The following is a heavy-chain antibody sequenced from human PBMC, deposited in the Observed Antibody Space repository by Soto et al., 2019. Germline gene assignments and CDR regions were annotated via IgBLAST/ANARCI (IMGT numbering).Heavy chain of an antibody. D-gene: IGHD5-12*01. J-gene: IGHJ6*02. CDR1: GFTFSSYA. V-gene: IGHV3-30-3*01. CDR2: ISYDGSNK. CDR3: ARDELRFAWAYGMDV. Sequence: QVQLVESGGGVVQPGRSLRLSCAASGFTFSSYAMHWVRQAQGKGLEWVAVISYDGSNKYYADSVKGRFTISRDNFKNSLYLQMNSLSAEDTAVYYCARDELRFAWAYGMDVGGQWTTVTVSS.